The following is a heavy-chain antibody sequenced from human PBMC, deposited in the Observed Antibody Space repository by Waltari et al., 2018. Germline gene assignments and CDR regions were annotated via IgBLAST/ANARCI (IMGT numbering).Heavy chain of an antibody. V-gene: IGHV4-39*01. J-gene: IGHJ4*02. CDR3: AREGARRTIFGVVIGYFDY. D-gene: IGHD3-3*01. CDR1: GGSISSSSYY. Sequence: QLQLQESGPGLVKPSETLSLTCTVSGGSISSSSYYWGWIRQPPGKGLEWIGSIYYSGGTYYNPSLKSRVTISVDTSKNQFSLKLSSVTAADTAVYYCAREGARRTIFGVVIGYFDYWGQGTLVIVSS. CDR2: IYYSGGT.